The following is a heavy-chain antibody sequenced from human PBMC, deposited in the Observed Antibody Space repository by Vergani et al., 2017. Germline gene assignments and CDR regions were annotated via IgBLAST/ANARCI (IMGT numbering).Heavy chain of an antibody. V-gene: IGHV5-51*01. CDR3: ARLVAVAGMSSGAFDI. Sequence: EVQLVQSGAEVKKPGESLKISCKGSGYSFTSYWIGWVRQMPGKGLEWMGIIYPGDSDTRYSPSFQGQVTISADKSIRTAYLQWSSLKASDTAMYYGARLVAVAGMSSGAFDIWGQGTMVTVSS. CDR1: GYSFTSYW. CDR2: IYPGDSDT. D-gene: IGHD6-19*01. J-gene: IGHJ3*02.